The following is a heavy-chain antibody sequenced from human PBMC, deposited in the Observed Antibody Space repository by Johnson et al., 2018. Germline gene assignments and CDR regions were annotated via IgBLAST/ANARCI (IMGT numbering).Heavy chain of an antibody. J-gene: IGHJ3*01. CDR3: VRGTDYDTRRQYFPGAFGV. CDR1: GFTFRSYW. Sequence: VQLVQSGGGLVQPGVSLRLSCEVSGFTFRSYWMSWVRQAPGKGLEWVANIKQDASEKKYVDSVKGRFTISRDNAKNSLYLQMKTLRAGDTAVYSCVRGTDYDTRRQYFPGAFGVWGQGTMVTVSS. CDR2: IKQDASEK. D-gene: IGHD3-22*01. V-gene: IGHV3-7*04.